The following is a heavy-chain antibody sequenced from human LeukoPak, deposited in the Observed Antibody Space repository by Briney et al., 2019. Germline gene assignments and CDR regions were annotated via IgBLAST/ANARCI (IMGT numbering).Heavy chain of an antibody. V-gene: IGHV4-34*01. Sequence: PSETLSLTCAVYGGSFSGYYWSWIRQPPGKGLEWIGEINHSGSTNYNPSLKSRVTISVDTSKNQFSLKLSSVTAADTAVYYCARAASQLLWFGELSSYFDYWGQGTLVTVSS. D-gene: IGHD3-10*01. CDR3: ARAASQLLWFGELSSYFDY. CDR1: GGSFSGYY. J-gene: IGHJ4*02. CDR2: INHSGST.